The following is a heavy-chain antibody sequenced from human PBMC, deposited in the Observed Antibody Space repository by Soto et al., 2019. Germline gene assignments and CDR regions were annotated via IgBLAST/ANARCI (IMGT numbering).Heavy chain of an antibody. J-gene: IGHJ4*02. V-gene: IGHV1-46*03. D-gene: IGHD3-10*01. Sequence: ASVKVSCKASGYIFTSYYIHWVRQAPGQGLEWMEWINPFDGSRMFAQSFQGRVTMTRDTSTSTVYMEVSSLRSEDTAVYYCSRVDPGETSPFDHWGQGTLVTVSS. CDR3: SRVDPGETSPFDH. CDR2: INPFDGSR. CDR1: GYIFTSYY.